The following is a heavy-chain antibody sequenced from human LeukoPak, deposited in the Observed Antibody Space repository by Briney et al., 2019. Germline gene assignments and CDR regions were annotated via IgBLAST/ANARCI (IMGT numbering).Heavy chain of an antibody. J-gene: IGHJ3*02. D-gene: IGHD1-1*01. CDR2: INHSGST. CDR3: ARAEGPMEINHAFDI. Sequence: SSETLSLTCAVYGGSFSGYYWSWIRQPPGKGLEWIGEINHSGSTNYNPSLKSRVTISVDTSKNQFSLKLSSVTAADTAVYYCARAEGPMEINHAFDIWGQGTMVTVSS. V-gene: IGHV4-34*01. CDR1: GGSFSGYY.